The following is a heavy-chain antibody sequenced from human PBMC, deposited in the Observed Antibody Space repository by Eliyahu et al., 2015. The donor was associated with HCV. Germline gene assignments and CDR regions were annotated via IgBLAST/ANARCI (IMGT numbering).Heavy chain of an antibody. V-gene: IGHV3-30*18. Sequence: QVQLVESGGGVVQPGMSLRLSCAASGXTFTNXVMXWVRQAPGKGLEWVAVISYGGGSASYTDSVEGRFTISRDDSKNTVYLQMDSLRVEDTAIYYCVNDRNTWSIDSWGQGTPVTVS. D-gene: IGHD1/OR15-1a*01. CDR2: ISYGGGSA. J-gene: IGHJ5*01. CDR1: GXTFTNXV. CDR3: VNDRNTWSIDS.